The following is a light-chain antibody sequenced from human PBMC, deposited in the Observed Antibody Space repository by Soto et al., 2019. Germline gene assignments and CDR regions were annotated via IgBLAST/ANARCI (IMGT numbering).Light chain of an antibody. CDR3: QHRSNWPPG. V-gene: IGKV3-11*01. Sequence: EIGLTQSPATLSLSPGERATLSCRASQSVSSYLAWYQQKPGQAPRLLISDATNRATGISARFSGSGSGTDFTLSISSLAPEDFAVYYCQHRSNWPPGFGQGTRLEI. CDR2: DAT. CDR1: QSVSSY. J-gene: IGKJ5*01.